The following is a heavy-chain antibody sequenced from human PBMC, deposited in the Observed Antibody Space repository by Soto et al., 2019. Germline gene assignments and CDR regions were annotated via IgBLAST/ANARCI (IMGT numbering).Heavy chain of an antibody. D-gene: IGHD2-2*01. CDR1: GGSISSSNW. J-gene: IGHJ5*02. CDR2: IYHSGST. V-gene: IGHV4-4*02. CDR3: ARAGVVVVPAAPGGWFDP. Sequence: LSLTCAVSGGSISSSNWWSWVRQPPGKGLERIGEIYHSGSTNYNPSLKSRVTISVDKSKNQFSLKLSSVTAADTAVYYCARAGVVVVPAAPGGWFDPWGQGTLVTVSS.